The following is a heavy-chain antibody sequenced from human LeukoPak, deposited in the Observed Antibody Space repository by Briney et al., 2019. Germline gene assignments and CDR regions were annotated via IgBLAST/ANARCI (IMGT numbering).Heavy chain of an antibody. D-gene: IGHD2-15*01. V-gene: IGHV3-73*01. CDR1: GFSFSGSA. Sequence: GGSLRLSCAASGFSFSGSAMHWVRQASGKGLEWLGRNRSRANSYVTVYAASVEGRFIISRDDSRDTAYLEMNSLKTEDTAVYYCTRHSDRYCSGAGCYVNYFYGLDVWGQGTTVTVSS. CDR2: NRSRANSYVT. CDR3: TRHSDRYCSGAGCYVNYFYGLDV. J-gene: IGHJ6*02.